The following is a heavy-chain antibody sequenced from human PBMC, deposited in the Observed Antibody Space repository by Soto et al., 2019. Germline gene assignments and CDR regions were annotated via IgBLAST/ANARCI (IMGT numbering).Heavy chain of an antibody. V-gene: IGHV1-8*01. Sequence: ASVKVSCKAAGYTFTSYDINWVRQATGQGLEWMGWMNPNSGKTGYAQKFQGRVTMTMNTSISTAYMELSSLRSEDTAVYYCARDQGFLESLTSDYYYMDVWGKGTTVTVSS. J-gene: IGHJ6*03. CDR2: MNPNSGKT. D-gene: IGHD3-3*01. CDR1: GYTFTSYD. CDR3: ARDQGFLESLTSDYYYMDV.